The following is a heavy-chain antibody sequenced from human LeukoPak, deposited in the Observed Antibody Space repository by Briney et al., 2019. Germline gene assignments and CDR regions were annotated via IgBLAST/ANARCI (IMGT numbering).Heavy chain of an antibody. CDR1: GGSISSGSYY. Sequence: PSETLSLTCTVSGGSISSGSYYWSWIRQPAGKGLEWIGRIYTSGNTNYNPSLKSRVTISVDTSKNQFSLKLNSVTAADTAVYYCARDWVVAAASGAFDIWGQGTMVTVSS. J-gene: IGHJ3*02. V-gene: IGHV4-61*02. D-gene: IGHD2-15*01. CDR2: IYTSGNT. CDR3: ARDWVVAAASGAFDI.